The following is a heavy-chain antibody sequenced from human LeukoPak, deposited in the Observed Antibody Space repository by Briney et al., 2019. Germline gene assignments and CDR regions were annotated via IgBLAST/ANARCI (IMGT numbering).Heavy chain of an antibody. CDR3: ASGFSSSPYFDY. Sequence: PGGSLRLSCAASGFTFSSYDIHWVRQAPGKGLEWVAVIWYDGSKKYYADSVKGRFTISRDNSKNTLYLQMNSLRAEDTAVYYCASGFSSSPYFDYWGQGTLVTVSS. J-gene: IGHJ4*02. D-gene: IGHD6-6*01. CDR1: GFTFSSYD. V-gene: IGHV3-33*01. CDR2: IWYDGSKK.